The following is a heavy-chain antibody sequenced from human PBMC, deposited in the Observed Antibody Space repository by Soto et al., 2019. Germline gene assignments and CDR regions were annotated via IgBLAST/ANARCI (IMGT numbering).Heavy chain of an antibody. CDR1: GGSIISYY. CDR2: IYSSGST. D-gene: IGHD3-3*01. Sequence: SETLSLTCIVSGGSIISYYWSWLRQPPGKGLEWIGQIYSSGSTSYNPSLKSRVTISIDASENQFSLKLSSVTAADTAVYYCARHLPGTVFGQDYWGPGSQVTVSS. CDR3: ARHLPGTVFGQDY. J-gene: IGHJ4*02. V-gene: IGHV4-59*08.